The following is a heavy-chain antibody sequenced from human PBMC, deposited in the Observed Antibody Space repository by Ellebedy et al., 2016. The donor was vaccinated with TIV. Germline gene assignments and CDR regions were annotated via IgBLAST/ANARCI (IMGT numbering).Heavy chain of an antibody. J-gene: IGHJ5*02. CDR2: IYYSGST. CDR3: ARLYSSSWYLNP. V-gene: IGHV4-59*01. D-gene: IGHD6-13*01. Sequence: SETLSLXCTVSGGSISSYYWSWIRQPPGKGLEWIGYIYYSGSTNYNPSLKSRVTISVDTSKNQFSLKLSSVTAADTAVYYCARLYSSSWYLNPWGQGPLVTVSS. CDR1: GGSISSYY.